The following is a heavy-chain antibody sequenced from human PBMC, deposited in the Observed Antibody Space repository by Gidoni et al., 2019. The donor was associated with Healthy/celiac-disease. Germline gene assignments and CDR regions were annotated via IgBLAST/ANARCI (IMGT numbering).Heavy chain of an antibody. J-gene: IGHJ6*02. D-gene: IGHD3-16*01. CDR1: GGSISSGSYY. CDR3: ATTSLGELFRYYYYYGMDV. CDR2: IYTSGST. V-gene: IGHV4-61*02. Sequence: QVQLQESGPGLVKPSQTLSLTCTVSGGSISSGSYYWSWIRPPAGKGLEWIGRIYTSGSTNYNPSLKSRVTISVDTSKNQFSLKLSSVTAADTAVYYCATTSLGELFRYYYYYGMDVWGQGTTVTVSS.